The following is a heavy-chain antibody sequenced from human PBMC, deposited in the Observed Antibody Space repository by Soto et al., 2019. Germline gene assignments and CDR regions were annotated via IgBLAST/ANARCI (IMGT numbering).Heavy chain of an antibody. CDR2: IYYSGST. CDR1: GGSISSGDYY. Sequence: SETLSLTCTVSGGSISSGDYYWSWIRQPPGKGLEWIGYIYYSGSTYYNPSLKSRVTISVDTSKNQFSLKLSSVTAADTAVYYCASKRGGYYDSSGYSHTYYFDYWGQGTLVTVS. CDR3: ASKRGGYYDSSGYSHTYYFDY. V-gene: IGHV4-30-4*01. D-gene: IGHD3-22*01. J-gene: IGHJ4*02.